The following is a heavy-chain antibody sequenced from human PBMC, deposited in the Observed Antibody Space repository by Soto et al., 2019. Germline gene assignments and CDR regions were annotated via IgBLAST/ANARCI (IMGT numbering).Heavy chain of an antibody. CDR2: ISANTGDT. CDR3: ATDKGDFTFGP. D-gene: IGHD3-3*01. V-gene: IGHV1-18*04. J-gene: IGHJ5*02. Sequence: QVQLAQSGAEVKKPGASIPVSCKASGYRFSTNGVSWVRQAPGQVLEWMGWISANTGDTLYAEKFEDRITSTADTPKTTAYMELRSLRPDGTANSFCATDKGDFTFGPWGQGTLITVSS. CDR1: GYRFSTNG.